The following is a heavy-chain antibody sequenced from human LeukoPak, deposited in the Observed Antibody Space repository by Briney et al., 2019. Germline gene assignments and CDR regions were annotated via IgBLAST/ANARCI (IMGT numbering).Heavy chain of an antibody. Sequence: GGSLRLSCAASGFTVSSNYMGWVRQAPGKGLEWVSVIYSGGSTYYPDSVKGRFTISRDNPKNTLYLEMNSLRAEDTAVYYCARLAVAYFDSWGQGTLVTVSS. CDR3: ARLAVAYFDS. CDR1: GFTVSSNY. CDR2: IYSGGST. J-gene: IGHJ4*02. D-gene: IGHD5-12*01. V-gene: IGHV3-66*04.